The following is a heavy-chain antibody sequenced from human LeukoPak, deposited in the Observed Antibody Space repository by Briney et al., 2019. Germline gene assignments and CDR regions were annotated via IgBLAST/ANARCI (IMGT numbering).Heavy chain of an antibody. CDR2: INPNSGGT. D-gene: IGHD3-10*01. V-gene: IGHV1-2*02. CDR1: GYTFTGYY. CDR3: ARGVVTMVRGEYYFVY. Sequence: ASVKVSCKASGYTFTGYYMHWVRQAPGQGLEWMGWINPNSGGTNYAQKFQGRVTMTRDTSISTAYMELSRLRSDDTAVYYCARGVVTMVRGEYYFVYWGQGTLVTVSS. J-gene: IGHJ4*02.